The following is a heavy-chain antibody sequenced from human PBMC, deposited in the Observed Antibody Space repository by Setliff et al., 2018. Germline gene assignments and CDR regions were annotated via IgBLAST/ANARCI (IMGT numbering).Heavy chain of an antibody. Sequence: SVKVSCKASGGTFSSYAISWVRQAPGQGLEWMGGIIPIFGTANYAQKFQGRVTITTDESTSTAYMELSSLRSEDTAVYCCARAAYSGSPNWFDPWGQGTLVTVSS. CDR3: ARAAYSGSPNWFDP. D-gene: IGHD1-26*01. J-gene: IGHJ5*02. V-gene: IGHV1-69*05. CDR2: IIPIFGTA. CDR1: GGTFSSYA.